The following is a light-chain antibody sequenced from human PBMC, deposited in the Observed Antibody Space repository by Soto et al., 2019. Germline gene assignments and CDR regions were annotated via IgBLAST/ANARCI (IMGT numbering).Light chain of an antibody. Sequence: EIVMTQSPAPLSVSPGERATLSCRASQTVTRNYLAWHQQKPGQTPRLLVYGASSRATGIPDRFSGSGSGTDFTLTISRLEPEDFAVYYCQQHGSSPITFGQGTRLEIK. CDR2: GAS. J-gene: IGKJ5*01. CDR1: QTVTRNY. CDR3: QQHGSSPIT. V-gene: IGKV3-20*01.